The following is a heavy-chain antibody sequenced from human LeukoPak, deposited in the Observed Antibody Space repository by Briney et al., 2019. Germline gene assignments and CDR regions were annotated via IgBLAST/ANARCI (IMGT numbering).Heavy chain of an antibody. J-gene: IGHJ4*02. CDR2: MYTGGTP. CDR3: ARGAATGPTLGFDY. Sequence: PGGSLRLSCAASGFTFDDYGMSWVRQAPGKGLEWVSVMYTGGTPYYADSVKGRFTISRDISKNTLYLQMTSLRAEDTAVYYCARGAATGPTLGFDYWGQGTLVTVSS. D-gene: IGHD6-13*01. V-gene: IGHV3-53*01. CDR1: GFTFDDYG.